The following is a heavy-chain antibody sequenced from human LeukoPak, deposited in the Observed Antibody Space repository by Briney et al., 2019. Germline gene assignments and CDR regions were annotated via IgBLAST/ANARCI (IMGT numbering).Heavy chain of an antibody. CDR3: ATDRPIGSDRGYYYDSSGYLDY. Sequence: GASVKVSCKASGYTFTGYYMHWVRQAPGQGLEWMGWINPNSGGTNYAQKFQGRVTMTGDTSISTAYMELSSLRSEDTAVYYCATDRPIGSDRGYYYDSSGYLDYWGQGTLVTVSS. D-gene: IGHD3-22*01. V-gene: IGHV1-2*02. CDR2: INPNSGGT. J-gene: IGHJ4*02. CDR1: GYTFTGYY.